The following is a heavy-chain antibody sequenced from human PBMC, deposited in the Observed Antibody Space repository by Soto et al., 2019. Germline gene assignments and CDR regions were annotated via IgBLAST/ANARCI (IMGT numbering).Heavy chain of an antibody. Sequence: GTSVEVSCQASGGSFSSYAISWVRQAPGQGLELLGGIIPIFGTANYAQKFQGRVTITADKSTSTAYMELSSLRSEDTAVYYCARASNYYDSSGYYPLYYYGMDVWGQGTTVTVS. V-gene: IGHV1-69*06. D-gene: IGHD3-22*01. J-gene: IGHJ6*02. CDR2: IIPIFGTA. CDR3: ARASNYYDSSGYYPLYYYGMDV. CDR1: GGSFSSYA.